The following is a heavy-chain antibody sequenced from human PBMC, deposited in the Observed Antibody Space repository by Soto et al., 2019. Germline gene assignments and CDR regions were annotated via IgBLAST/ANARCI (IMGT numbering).Heavy chain of an antibody. CDR1: GFTFSDYY. D-gene: IGHD1-1*01. V-gene: IGHV3-11*01. J-gene: IGHJ6*02. CDR2: ISSSGSTR. CDR3: ARAGKVTNYYYYGMDV. Sequence: QVQLVESGGGLVKPGGSLRLSCAASGFTFSDYYMSWIRQAPGKGLEWVSYISSSGSTRYYADSVKGRFTISRDNAKNSLYLKMNSLRAEDTAVYYCARAGKVTNYYYYGMDVWGQGTTFTVSS.